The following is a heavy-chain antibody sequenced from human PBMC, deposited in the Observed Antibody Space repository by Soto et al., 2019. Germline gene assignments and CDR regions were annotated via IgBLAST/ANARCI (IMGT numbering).Heavy chain of an antibody. Sequence: EVQLLESGGGLVQPGGSLRLSCAASGFTFSTYVMVWVRQAPGKGLEWVSAIGGSGGSTYYADSVQGRFTITRDNSKNTLYLQMNSLRAEETGVYYGAKDRQACDFRSGYYGDWFDPWGQGTLVTVSS. CDR2: IGGSGGST. J-gene: IGHJ5*02. CDR3: AKDRQACDFRSGYYGDWFDP. CDR1: GFTFSTYV. V-gene: IGHV3-23*01. D-gene: IGHD3-3*01.